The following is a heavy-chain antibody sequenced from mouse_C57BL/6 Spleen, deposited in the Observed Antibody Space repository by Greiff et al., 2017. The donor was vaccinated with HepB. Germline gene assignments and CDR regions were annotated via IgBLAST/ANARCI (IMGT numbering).Heavy chain of an antibody. CDR2: IDPNSGGT. Sequence: QVQLQQPGAELVKPGASVKLSCKASGYTFTSYWIHWVKQRPGRGLEWIGRIDPNSGGTKYNEKFKSKATLTVDKPSSTAYMQLSSLTSEDSAVYYCARDYGSSLDYAMDYWGQGTSVTVSS. CDR1: GYTFTSYW. V-gene: IGHV1-72*01. J-gene: IGHJ4*01. CDR3: ARDYGSSLDYAMDY. D-gene: IGHD1-1*01.